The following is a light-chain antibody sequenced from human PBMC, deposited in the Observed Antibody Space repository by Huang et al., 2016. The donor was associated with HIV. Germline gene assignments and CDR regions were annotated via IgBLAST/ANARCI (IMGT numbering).Light chain of an antibody. CDR2: DAA. V-gene: IGKV3-11*01. CDR1: QSVGSS. Sequence: EIVLSQSPATLSLSPGERATLSCRASQSVGSSLAWYQQRRGQAPRLLSYDAANRATGIPARFSGSGSGTDFTLTITSREPEDFAVYFCQQRTTWPALTFGGGTKVEI. CDR3: QQRTTWPALT. J-gene: IGKJ4*01.